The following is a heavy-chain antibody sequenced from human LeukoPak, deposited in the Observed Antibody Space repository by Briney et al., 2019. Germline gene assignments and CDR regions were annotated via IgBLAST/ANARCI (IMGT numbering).Heavy chain of an antibody. Sequence: ASVKVSCKASGYTFTGYYMHWVRQAPGQGLEWMGWINPNSGGTNYAQKFQGRVTMTRDTSISTAYMELSRLRSDDTAVYYCARDGSPIAAAGPNYYYYYGMDVWGQGTTVTVSS. J-gene: IGHJ6*02. V-gene: IGHV1-2*02. D-gene: IGHD6-13*01. CDR1: GYTFTGYY. CDR3: ARDGSPIAAAGPNYYYYYGMDV. CDR2: INPNSGGT.